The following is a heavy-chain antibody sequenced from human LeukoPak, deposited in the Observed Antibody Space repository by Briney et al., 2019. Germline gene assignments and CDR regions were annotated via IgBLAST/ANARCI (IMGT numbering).Heavy chain of an antibody. CDR1: GYTFTGYY. V-gene: IGHV1-2*02. D-gene: IGHD1-26*01. J-gene: IGHJ4*02. Sequence: ASVKVSCKASGYTFTGYYMHWVRQAPGQGLEWMGWINPNSGGTNYAQKFQGRVTMTGDTSISTAYMELSRLRSDDTAVYYCASGPVGATRVGNYWGQGTLVTVSS. CDR3: ASGPVGATRVGNY. CDR2: INPNSGGT.